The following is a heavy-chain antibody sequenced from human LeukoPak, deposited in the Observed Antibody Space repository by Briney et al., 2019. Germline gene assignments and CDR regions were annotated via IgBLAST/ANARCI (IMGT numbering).Heavy chain of an antibody. CDR3: AKDINWAPPRYFDY. D-gene: IGHD1-14*01. CDR2: TSGRGDNT. CDR1: GFTFSNYA. Sequence: GGSLRLSCAASGFTFSNYAMTWVRQAPGRGLEWVSGTSGRGDNTYYADSVKGRFTISRDNSKNTLYLQMNSLRAEDTAVYYCAKDINWAPPRYFDYWGQGTLVTVSS. V-gene: IGHV3-23*01. J-gene: IGHJ4*02.